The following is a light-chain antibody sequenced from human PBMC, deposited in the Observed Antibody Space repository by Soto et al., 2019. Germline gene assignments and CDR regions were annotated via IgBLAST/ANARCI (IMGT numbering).Light chain of an antibody. V-gene: IGLV2-14*01. CDR1: SSDIGGYDC. CDR2: EVS. CDR3: SSYTGSSVI. J-gene: IGLJ2*01. Sequence: QSALTQPASVSGSPGQSITISCTGTSSDIGGYDCVSWYQQHPGKAPKLMIFEVSNRPSGVSNRFSGSKSGNTASLTISGLQAEDEADYYCSSYTGSSVIFGRGTKLTVL.